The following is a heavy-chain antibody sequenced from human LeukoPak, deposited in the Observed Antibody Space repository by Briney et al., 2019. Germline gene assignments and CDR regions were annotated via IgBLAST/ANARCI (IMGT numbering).Heavy chain of an antibody. J-gene: IGHJ3*02. CDR1: GYTFTGYH. V-gene: IGHV1-2*06. CDR2: INPNSGDT. CDR3: ARVPGRLDAFDI. D-gene: IGHD1-26*01. Sequence: ASVKVSCKASGYTFTGYHMHWVRQAPGQGLEWMGRINPNSGDTNYAQKFQGRVTMTRDTSTSTVYMELSSLRSEDTAVYYCARVPGRLDAFDIWGQGTMVTVSS.